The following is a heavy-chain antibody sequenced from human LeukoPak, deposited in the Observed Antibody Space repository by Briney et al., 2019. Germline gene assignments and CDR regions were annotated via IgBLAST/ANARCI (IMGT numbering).Heavy chain of an antibody. J-gene: IGHJ4*02. Sequence: GGSLRLSCAASGFTFSSYAMNWVRQAPGKGLEWVSGINSDGDITYYADSVKGRFTISRDNSKNMLYLQMNSLRAEDTAVYYCAKSDSSGSWGQGILVTVSS. CDR2: INSDGDIT. CDR1: GFTFSSYA. D-gene: IGHD6-25*01. V-gene: IGHV3-23*01. CDR3: AKSDSSGS.